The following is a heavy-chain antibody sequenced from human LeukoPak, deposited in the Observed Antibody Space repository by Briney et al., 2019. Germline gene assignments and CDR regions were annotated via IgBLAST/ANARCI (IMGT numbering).Heavy chain of an antibody. CDR3: ARDSGSYYNYYYMDV. V-gene: IGHV3-23*01. CDR1: GFTFSSYA. CDR2: ISGSGGST. Sequence: GGSLRLSCAASGFTFSSYAMSWVRQAPGKGLEWVSAISGSGGSTYYADSVKGRFTISRDNSKNTLYLQMNSLRAEDTAVYYCARDSGSYYNYYYMDVWGKGITVTVSS. J-gene: IGHJ6*03. D-gene: IGHD1-26*01.